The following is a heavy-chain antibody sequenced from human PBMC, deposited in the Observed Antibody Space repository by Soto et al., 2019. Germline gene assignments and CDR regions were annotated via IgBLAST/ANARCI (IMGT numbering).Heavy chain of an antibody. CDR1: GYTFTSYG. CDR2: ISAYNGNT. V-gene: IGHV1-18*01. J-gene: IGHJ4*02. D-gene: IGHD3-10*01. CDR3: ASRLRPYYYGSGSYREV. Sequence: DLNNRRASVKVSCKASGYTFTSYGISWVRQAPGQGLEWMGWISAYNGNTNYAQKLQGRVTMTTDTSTSTAYMELRSLRSDDTAVYYCASRLRPYYYGSGSYREVWGQGTLVTVSS.